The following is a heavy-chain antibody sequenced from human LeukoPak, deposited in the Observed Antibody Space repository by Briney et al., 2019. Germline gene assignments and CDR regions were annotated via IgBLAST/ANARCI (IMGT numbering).Heavy chain of an antibody. D-gene: IGHD6-13*01. J-gene: IGHJ4*02. V-gene: IGHV6-1*01. CDR3: ARGQQLTIYYFDY. CDR1: GDSGSSNSAA. Sequence: SQTLSLTRAIPGDSGSSNSAAWNWIRQSPSRGLEWLGRTYYRSKWYNDYAESLKSRITINPDTSKNQFSLQLNSVTPEDTAVYYCARGQQLTIYYFDYWGQGTLVTVSS. CDR2: TYYRSKWYN.